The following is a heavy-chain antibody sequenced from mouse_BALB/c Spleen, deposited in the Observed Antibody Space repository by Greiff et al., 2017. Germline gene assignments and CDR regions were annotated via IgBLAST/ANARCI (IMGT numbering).Heavy chain of an antibody. CDR3: ARKGGYPTWDAMDY. CDR1: GYTFTSYW. V-gene: IGHV1-7*01. Sequence: VQLQESGAELAKPGASVKMSCKASGYTFTSYWMHWVKQRPGQGLEWIGYINPSTGYTEYNQKFKDKATWTADKSSSTAYMQLSSLTSEDSAVYYCARKGGYPTWDAMDYWGQGTSVTVSS. J-gene: IGHJ4*01. D-gene: IGHD2-2*01. CDR2: INPSTGYT.